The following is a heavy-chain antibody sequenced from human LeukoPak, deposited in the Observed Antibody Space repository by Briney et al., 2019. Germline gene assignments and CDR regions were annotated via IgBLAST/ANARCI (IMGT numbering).Heavy chain of an antibody. V-gene: IGHV3-9*01. D-gene: IGHD3-22*01. Sequence: GGSLRLSCAASGFTFDDYAMHWVRQAPGKGLEWVSGISWNSGSIGYADSVKGRFTISRDNAKNSLYLQMNSLRAEDTALYYCAKDEGGGYYYEPLVYGGQGTLVTVSS. CDR2: ISWNSGSI. J-gene: IGHJ4*02. CDR3: AKDEGGGYYYEPLVY. CDR1: GFTFDDYA.